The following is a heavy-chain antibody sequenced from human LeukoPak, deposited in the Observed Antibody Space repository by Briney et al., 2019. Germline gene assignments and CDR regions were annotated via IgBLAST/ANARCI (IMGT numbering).Heavy chain of an antibody. J-gene: IGHJ4*02. CDR3: AGDSCGYYWAH. CDR1: GFTFSSYW. Sequence: GGSLRLSCAASGFTFSSYWMTWVRQAPGKGLEWVANINQDGSEKYYVDSVKGRFTISRDNAKNSLYLEMNSARADDTAVYYCAGDSCGYYWAHWGQGTLVTVSS. V-gene: IGHV3-7*01. CDR2: INQDGSEK. D-gene: IGHD3-22*01.